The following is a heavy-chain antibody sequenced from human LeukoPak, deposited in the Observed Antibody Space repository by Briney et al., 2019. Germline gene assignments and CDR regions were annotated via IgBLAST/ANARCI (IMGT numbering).Heavy chain of an antibody. D-gene: IGHD3-10*01. CDR3: AAAGVEWKVRGVILPSDY. CDR1: GFTFTSSA. Sequence: ASVKVSCKASGFTFTSSAVQWVRQARGQRLEWIGWIVVGSGNTNYAQKFQERVTITRDMSTSTAYMELSSLRSEDTAVYYCAAAGVEWKVRGVILPSDYWSQGTLVTVSS. V-gene: IGHV1-58*01. CDR2: IVVGSGNT. J-gene: IGHJ4*02.